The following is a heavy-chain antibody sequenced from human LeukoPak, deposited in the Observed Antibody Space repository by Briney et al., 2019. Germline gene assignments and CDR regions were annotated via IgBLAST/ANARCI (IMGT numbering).Heavy chain of an antibody. D-gene: IGHD3-10*01. Sequence: TSETLSLTCTVSGGSISSGGYYWSWIRQHPGKGLEWIGYIYYSGSTYYNPSLKSRVTISVDTSKNQFSLKLSSVTAADTAVYYCARAPYGPGNTLFDYWGQGTLVTVSS. J-gene: IGHJ4*02. CDR1: GGSISSGGYY. V-gene: IGHV4-31*03. CDR2: IYYSGST. CDR3: ARAPYGPGNTLFDY.